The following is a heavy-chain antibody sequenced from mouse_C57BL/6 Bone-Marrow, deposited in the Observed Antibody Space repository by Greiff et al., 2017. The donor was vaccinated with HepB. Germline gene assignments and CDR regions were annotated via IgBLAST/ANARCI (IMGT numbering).Heavy chain of an antibody. CDR1: GYTFTEYT. Sequence: LVESGAELVKPGASVKLSCKASGYTFTEYTIHWVKQRSGQGLEWIGWFYPGSGSIKYNEKFKDKATLTADKSSSTVYMELSRLTSEDSAVYFCARHEEITTVVAHWYFDVWGTGTTVTVSS. CDR2: FYPGSGSI. D-gene: IGHD1-1*01. J-gene: IGHJ1*03. V-gene: IGHV1-62-2*01. CDR3: ARHEEITTVVAHWYFDV.